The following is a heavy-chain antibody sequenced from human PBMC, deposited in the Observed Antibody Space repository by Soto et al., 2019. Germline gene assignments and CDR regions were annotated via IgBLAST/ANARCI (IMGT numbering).Heavy chain of an antibody. CDR1: GGSISTVGHY. CDR3: ARATGPLRSRNVGD. Sequence: SDTPSLTCSVSGGSISTVGHYWTWIGQPPGKGLERIGSIYHTGSTYYSKSLRSRLTMSVETSKSQFSLRLSSVTAADTAVYYCARATGPLRSRNVGDWGQGSLVTVS. D-gene: IGHD1-1*01. V-gene: IGHV4-31*03. J-gene: IGHJ4*02. CDR2: IYHTGST.